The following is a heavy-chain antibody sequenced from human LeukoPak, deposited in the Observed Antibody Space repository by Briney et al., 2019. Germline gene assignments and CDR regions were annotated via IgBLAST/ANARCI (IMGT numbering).Heavy chain of an antibody. V-gene: IGHV3-23*01. J-gene: IGHJ4*02. Sequence: PGGSLRLSCAASGFTSRSYAMSWVRQAPGKGLEWVSAISGSGGSTYYADSVKGRFTIYRDNSKNTLYLQMNSLRAEDTAVYYCAKDRRYSSGWFDYWGQGTLVTVSS. CDR2: ISGSGGST. D-gene: IGHD6-19*01. CDR1: GFTSRSYA. CDR3: AKDRRYSSGWFDY.